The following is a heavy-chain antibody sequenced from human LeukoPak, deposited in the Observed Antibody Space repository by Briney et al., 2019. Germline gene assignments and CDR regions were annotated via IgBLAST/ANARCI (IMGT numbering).Heavy chain of an antibody. D-gene: IGHD3-10*01. CDR2: IYYSVST. V-gene: IGHV4-59*01. CDR1: GGSISSYY. J-gene: IGHJ4*02. CDR3: ARGLWFGELSD. Sequence: PSETLSLTCTVSGGSISSYYWSWIRQPPGKGLEWIGYIYYSVSTNYNPSLKSRVTISVDTSKNQFSLKLSSVTAADTAVYYCARGLWFGELSDWGQGTLVTVSS.